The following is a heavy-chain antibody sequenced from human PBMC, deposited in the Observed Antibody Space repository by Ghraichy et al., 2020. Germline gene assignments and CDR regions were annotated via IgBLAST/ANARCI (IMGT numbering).Heavy chain of an antibody. CDR1: GFTFSTYA. D-gene: IGHD2/OR15-2a*01. Sequence: LSLTCAASGFTFSTYAMSWVRQAPGKGLEWVSALRGSGDSTYYADSVKGRFTISRDNSKNTLYLQMNSLSVEDTAVYFCAKGRSTKNHYDYWGQGTLVTVSS. CDR2: LRGSGDST. CDR3: AKGRSTKNHYDY. J-gene: IGHJ4*02. V-gene: IGHV3-23*01.